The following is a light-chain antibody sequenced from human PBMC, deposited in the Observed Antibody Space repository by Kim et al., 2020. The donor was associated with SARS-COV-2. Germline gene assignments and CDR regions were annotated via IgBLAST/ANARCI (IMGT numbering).Light chain of an antibody. CDR3: QAWDGTSAV. Sequence: SVSAEKTASIACCGEKWGEKVVCWYQKKSGQSPALVIYQTDKRPAGTPERFSGSLSGNTATLTIRGTEGMDEADYFCQAWDGTSAVFGGGTKLTVL. CDR1: KWGEKV. V-gene: IGLV3-1*01. J-gene: IGLJ3*02. CDR2: QTD.